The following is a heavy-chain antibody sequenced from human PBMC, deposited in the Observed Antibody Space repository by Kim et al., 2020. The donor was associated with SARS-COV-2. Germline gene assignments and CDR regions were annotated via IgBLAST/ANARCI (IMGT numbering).Heavy chain of an antibody. CDR3: ARSVFGDNY. J-gene: IGHJ4*02. CDR2: INQDGSES. D-gene: IGHD3-10*02. V-gene: IGHV3-7*01. CDR1: GFTFSHDW. Sequence: GGSLRLSCAASGFTFSHDWMTWVRQAPGKGLEWVANINQDGSESYYVDSVKGRFTISRDNAKNSLYLQMNSLRVEDTAVYYSARSVFGDNYWGQGTLV.